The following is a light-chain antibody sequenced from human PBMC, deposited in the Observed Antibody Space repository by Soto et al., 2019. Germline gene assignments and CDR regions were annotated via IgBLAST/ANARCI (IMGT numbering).Light chain of an antibody. V-gene: IGKV1-39*01. CDR2: AAS. CDR1: QIVSKY. CDR3: QQTYTSPGT. Sequence: DIQMTQSPSSLSASVGDRITINCRASQIVSKYLNWYQHKLGKAPELLIYAASSLYSGVPSRFSGSGSGTYFTLTISNLQPEDSASYYCQQTYTSPGTFGQGTKVEIK. J-gene: IGKJ1*01.